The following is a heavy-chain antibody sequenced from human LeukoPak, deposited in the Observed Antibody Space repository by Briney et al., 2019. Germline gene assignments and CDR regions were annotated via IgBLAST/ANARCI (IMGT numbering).Heavy chain of an antibody. CDR1: GFTFSSYS. J-gene: IGHJ4*02. D-gene: IGHD2-2*02. V-gene: IGHV3-21*01. Sequence: GGSLRLSCAASGFTFSSYSMNWVRQAPGKGLEWVSSISSSSSYIYYADSVKGRFTISRDNAKNSLHLQMNSLRAEDTAVYYCARVTRGVPAAIEFDYWGQGTLVTVSS. CDR2: ISSSSSYI. CDR3: ARVTRGVPAAIEFDY.